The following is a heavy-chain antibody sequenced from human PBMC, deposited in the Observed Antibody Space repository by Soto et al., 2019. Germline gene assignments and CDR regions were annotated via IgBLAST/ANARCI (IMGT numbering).Heavy chain of an antibody. V-gene: IGHV4-31*03. D-gene: IGHD2-15*01. Sequence: SETLSLTCTVSGGSISSGGYYWSWIRQHPGKGLEWIGYIYYSGSTYYNPSLKSRVTISVDTSKNQFSLKLSSVTAADTAVYYCARGGLGYCSGGSCYSAELSGYYYGMDVWGQGTTVTVSS. J-gene: IGHJ6*02. CDR1: GGSISSGGYY. CDR2: IYYSGST. CDR3: ARGGLGYCSGGSCYSAELSGYYYGMDV.